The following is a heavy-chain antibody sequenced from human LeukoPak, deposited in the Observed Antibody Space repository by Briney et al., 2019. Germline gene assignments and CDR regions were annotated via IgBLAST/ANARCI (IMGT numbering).Heavy chain of an antibody. CDR3: AADYGDYVSPSD. CDR2: SSYDGTNK. Sequence: PGTSLRLSCAASGFNFRDSAMHWVRQPPGKGLEGVAVSSYDGTNKYYADFVNGRFTISRDNSKNTLFLQMNNLRLEDTAVYYCAADYGDYVSPSDWGQGSLVIVSS. D-gene: IGHD4-17*01. J-gene: IGHJ4*02. CDR1: GFNFRDSA. V-gene: IGHV3-30*04.